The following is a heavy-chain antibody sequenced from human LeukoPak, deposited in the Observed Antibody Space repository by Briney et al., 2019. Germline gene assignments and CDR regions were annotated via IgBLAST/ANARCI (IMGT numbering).Heavy chain of an antibody. CDR3: AKDVEVLSMGLDY. CDR1: GFTFDDYA. V-gene: IGHV3-43*02. D-gene: IGHD1-26*01. J-gene: IGHJ4*02. Sequence: PGGSLRLSCAASGFTFDDYAMHWVRQAPGKGLGWVSLITGDGGRTNYADSVKGRFTISRDNSKNSLYLQMNSLRAEDTALYYCAKDVEVLSMGLDYWGQGTLVTVSS. CDR2: ITGDGGRT.